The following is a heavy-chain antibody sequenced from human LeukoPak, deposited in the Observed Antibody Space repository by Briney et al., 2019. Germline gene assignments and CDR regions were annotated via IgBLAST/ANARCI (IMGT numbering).Heavy chain of an antibody. J-gene: IGHJ6*03. D-gene: IGHD2-15*01. Sequence: SETLSLTCTVSGGSISSSSYYWGWIRQPPGKGLEWIVSIYYSGSTYYNPSLKSRVTISVDTSKTHSSLKLSSVTAADTAVYYCAREYCSGGSCYPPYYYYYMDVWGKGTTVTISS. CDR1: GGSISSSSYY. CDR3: AREYCSGGSCYPPYYYYYMDV. V-gene: IGHV4-39*07. CDR2: IYYSGST.